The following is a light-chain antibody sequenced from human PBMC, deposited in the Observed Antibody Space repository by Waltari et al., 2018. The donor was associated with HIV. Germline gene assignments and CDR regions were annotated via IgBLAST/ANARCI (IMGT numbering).Light chain of an antibody. V-gene: IGLV1-40*01. J-gene: IGLJ2*01. CDR1: SSHIAAGHD. Sequence: QSVLTRPPTVPGAPGPRVTISSTGTSSHIAAGHDVNWYQQFPGSVPRLLIYDNTKRPSGVPDRFSGSKSGTSASLAISGLQAEDEADYYCQSYDSSLKVIFGGGTKVTVL. CDR2: DNT. CDR3: QSYDSSLKVI.